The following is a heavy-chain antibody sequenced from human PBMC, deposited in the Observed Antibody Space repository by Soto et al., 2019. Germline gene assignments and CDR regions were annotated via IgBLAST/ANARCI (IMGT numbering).Heavy chain of an antibody. V-gene: IGHV4-34*01. Sequence: QVQLQQWGAGLLKPSETLSLTCAVYGGSFSGYYWSWIRQPPGKGLEWIGEINHSGSTNYNPSLTSRVTISVDTYKNQFSLKLSSVTAADTAVYYCARGYVDTAMAHYFDYWGQGTLVTVSS. CDR3: ARGYVDTAMAHYFDY. J-gene: IGHJ4*02. D-gene: IGHD5-18*01. CDR2: INHSGST. CDR1: GGSFSGYY.